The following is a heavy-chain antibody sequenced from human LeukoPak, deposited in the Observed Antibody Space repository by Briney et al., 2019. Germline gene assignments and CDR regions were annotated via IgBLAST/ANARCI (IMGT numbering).Heavy chain of an antibody. D-gene: IGHD3-10*01. CDR3: ARGNYYGSGGLGNWFDP. Sequence: GGSLRLSCAASGFTFSSYSMNWVRQAPGKGLEWVSSISTSSSYIYYADSVKGRFTISRDNAKNSLYLQMNSLRAEDTALYHCARGNYYGSGGLGNWFDPWGQGTLVTVSS. CDR2: ISTSSSYI. V-gene: IGHV3-21*04. CDR1: GFTFSSYS. J-gene: IGHJ5*02.